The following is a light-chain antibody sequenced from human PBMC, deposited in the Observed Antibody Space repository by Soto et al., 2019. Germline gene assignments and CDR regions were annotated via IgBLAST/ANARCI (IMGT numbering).Light chain of an antibody. CDR1: QSIGTY. CDR3: QQSYSVPIT. Sequence: DIQMTQSPSSLSASVGDRVTITCRASQSIGTYLTWYQQKPGQAPNLLISAASTLRSWVPSRFSGSGSGTDFALTIDSLQTEDFATYFCQQSYSVPITFGQGTRLDFK. J-gene: IGKJ5*01. V-gene: IGKV1-39*01. CDR2: AAS.